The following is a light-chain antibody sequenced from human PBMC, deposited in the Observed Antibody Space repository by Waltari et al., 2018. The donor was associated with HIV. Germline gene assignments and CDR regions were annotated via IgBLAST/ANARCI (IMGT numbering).Light chain of an antibody. CDR2: EVS. CDR1: SSDVGGYNY. V-gene: IGLV2-14*01. CDR3: NSYATSNIVV. Sequence: QSALTQPASVSGFPGQSITISCTGSSSDVGGYNYVSWYQQFPGKAPKLLIFEVSNGPSGVSDRFSGSKSGNTASLTISGLQAEDEADYYCNSYATSNIVVFGGGTKVTVL. J-gene: IGLJ2*01.